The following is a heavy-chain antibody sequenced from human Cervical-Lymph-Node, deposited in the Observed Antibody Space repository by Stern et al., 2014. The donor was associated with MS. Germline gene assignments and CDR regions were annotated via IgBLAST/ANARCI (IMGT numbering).Heavy chain of an antibody. D-gene: IGHD1-26*01. V-gene: IGHV1-69*06. Sequence: VQLVESGAEVKKPGSSVKVSCKASGDTFSSYAIHWVRQVPGQGLEWMGGIRPGYGTTNYAQKFQGRVTITADKSTNTAYMELMTLRSEDTAVYYCARGGGLVGYFDYWGQGTLVSVSS. CDR1: GDTFSSYA. CDR3: ARGGGLVGYFDY. J-gene: IGHJ4*02. CDR2: IRPGYGTT.